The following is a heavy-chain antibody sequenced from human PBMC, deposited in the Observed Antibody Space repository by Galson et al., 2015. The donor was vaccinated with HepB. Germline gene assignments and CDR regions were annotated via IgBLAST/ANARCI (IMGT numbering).Heavy chain of an antibody. CDR2: ISPSGGST. J-gene: IGHJ4*02. V-gene: IGHV3-23*01. CDR1: GFTFNSNT. Sequence: SLRLSCAASGFTFNSNTMAWVRQAPGKGLEWVSAISPSGGSTYFADSVKGRFTISRDNSKKTLYLQMNSLRAEDTAIYYCAKRSPNYDNLWGVTIWGYFDNWGQGTLVTVSS. D-gene: IGHD3-16*01. CDR3: AKRSPNYDNLWGVTIWGYFDN.